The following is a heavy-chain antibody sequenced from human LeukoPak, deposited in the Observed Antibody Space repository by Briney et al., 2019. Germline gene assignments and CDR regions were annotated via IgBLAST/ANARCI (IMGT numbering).Heavy chain of an antibody. CDR3: ARASPASPYLHSYYCYMDV. CDR1: GFTFSSQA. V-gene: IGHV3-23*01. J-gene: IGHJ6*03. CDR2: ISGSDGST. D-gene: IGHD6-25*01. Sequence: GGSLRLSCAASGFTFSSQAMSWVRQAPGKGLEWVSSISGSDGSTYYAGSVKGRFTIPRDNSKNTLYLQMNSLRAEDTAVYYCARASPASPYLHSYYCYMDVWGKGTTVTVS.